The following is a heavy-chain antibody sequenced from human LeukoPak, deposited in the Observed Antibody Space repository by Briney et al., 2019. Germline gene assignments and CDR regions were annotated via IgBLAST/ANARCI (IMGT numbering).Heavy chain of an antibody. CDR3: ARGSGAIGMAGYDY. CDR2: IIPIFGTA. CDR1: RGTFSSYA. D-gene: IGHD6-13*01. Sequence: SVKVSSKASRGTFSSYAISWVRQAPGQGLEWMGGIIPIFGTANYAQKFQGRVTITTGESTSTAYMELSSLRSEDTAVYYCARGSGAIGMAGYDYWGQGTLVTVSS. J-gene: IGHJ4*02. V-gene: IGHV1-69*05.